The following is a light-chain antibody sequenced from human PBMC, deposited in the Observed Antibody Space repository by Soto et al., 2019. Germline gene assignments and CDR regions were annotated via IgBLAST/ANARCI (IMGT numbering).Light chain of an antibody. V-gene: IGLV3-1*01. CDR3: QAWDRSTVV. Sequence: SYELTQPPSVSVSPGQTASITCSGDKLGTKYACWYQQKPGQSPVLVIYQDTKRPSGIPERFAGSNSGNTATLTISGTQAMDEADYCCQAWDRSTVVFGGGTKLTVL. CDR2: QDT. J-gene: IGLJ2*01. CDR1: KLGTKY.